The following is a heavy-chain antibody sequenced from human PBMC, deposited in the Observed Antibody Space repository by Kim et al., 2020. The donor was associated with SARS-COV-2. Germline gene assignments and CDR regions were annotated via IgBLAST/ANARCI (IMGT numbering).Heavy chain of an antibody. D-gene: IGHD2-15*01. CDR2: IGPHNSYT. CDR1: GYTFTNYN. Sequence: ASVKVSCKASGYTFTNYNITWVRQAPGQGLEWMGWIGPHNSYTNDAQKFQGRVTMTTDTSTSTAYMELRSLRSDDTAVYYCARDSVLATQFDYWGQGTL. J-gene: IGHJ4*02. CDR3: ARDSVLATQFDY. V-gene: IGHV1-18*04.